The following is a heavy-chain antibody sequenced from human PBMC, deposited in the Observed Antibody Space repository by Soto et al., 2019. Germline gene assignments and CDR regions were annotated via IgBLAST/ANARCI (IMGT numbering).Heavy chain of an antibody. V-gene: IGHV4-59*01. D-gene: IGHD1-1*01. CDR2: IYYSGRT. J-gene: IGHJ4*02. Sequence: SETLSLTCTVSGGSISSYYWSWIRQPPGKGLEWIGYIYYSGRTNYNPSLKSRVTISVDTSKNQFSLKLSSVTAADTAVYYCARAWSTGSSGHLYFDYWGQGTLVTVSS. CDR3: ARAWSTGSSGHLYFDY. CDR1: GGSISSYY.